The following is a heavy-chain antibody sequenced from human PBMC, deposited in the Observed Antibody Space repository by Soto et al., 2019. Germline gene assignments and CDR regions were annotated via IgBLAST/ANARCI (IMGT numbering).Heavy chain of an antibody. CDR3: ARAGGWPYYYYYGIDV. CDR1: GGSISSYY. J-gene: IGHJ6*02. V-gene: IGHV4-59*01. CDR2: IYYSGST. Sequence: KPSETLSLTCTVSGGSISSYYWSWIRQPPGKGLEWIGYIYYSGSTNYNPSLKSRVTISVDTSKNQFSLKLSSVTAADTAVYYCARAGGWPYYYYYGIDVWGQRTKVTVSS. D-gene: IGHD6-19*01.